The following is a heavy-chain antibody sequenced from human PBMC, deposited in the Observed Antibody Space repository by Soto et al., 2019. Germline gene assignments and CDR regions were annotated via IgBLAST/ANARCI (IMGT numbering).Heavy chain of an antibody. CDR1: GGTFSSYA. CDR2: IIPIFGTA. J-gene: IGHJ5*02. D-gene: IGHD3-10*01. CDR3: ARDHYYGSGPGRVWFDP. V-gene: IGHV1-69*01. Sequence: QVQLVQSGAEVKKPGSSVKVSCKASGGTFSSYAISWVRQAPGQGLEWVGGIIPIFGTANYAQKFQGRVTITADESTSTAYMELSSLRSEDTAVYYCARDHYYGSGPGRVWFDPWGQGTLVTVSS.